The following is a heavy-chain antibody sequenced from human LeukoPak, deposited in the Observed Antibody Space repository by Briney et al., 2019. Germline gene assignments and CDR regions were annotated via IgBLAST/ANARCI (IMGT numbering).Heavy chain of an antibody. CDR3: ARQTGLRYFDWLAY. D-gene: IGHD3-9*01. J-gene: IGHJ4*02. Sequence: SETLSLTCAVYGGSFSGYYWSWIRQPPGKGREWVGEINHSGSTNYNPSLKSRVTISVDTSKNQFAPKLSSVTAADTAVYYCARQTGLRYFDWLAYWGQGTLVTVSS. CDR1: GGSFSGYY. CDR2: INHSGST. V-gene: IGHV4-34*01.